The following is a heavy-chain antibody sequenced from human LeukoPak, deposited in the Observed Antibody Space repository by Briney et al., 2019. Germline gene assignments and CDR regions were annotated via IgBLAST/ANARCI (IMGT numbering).Heavy chain of an antibody. Sequence: GGSLRLSCAASEFTLFTYWMTWVRQAPGKGLEWEANIKQDGSEKYYVDSVKGRFTISRDNAKNSLYLQMNSLRAEDTAVYYCATAQGYSYGGGQGTMVTVSS. CDR2: IKQDGSEK. V-gene: IGHV3-7*01. CDR3: ATAQGYSYG. CDR1: EFTLFTYW. D-gene: IGHD5-18*01. J-gene: IGHJ3*01.